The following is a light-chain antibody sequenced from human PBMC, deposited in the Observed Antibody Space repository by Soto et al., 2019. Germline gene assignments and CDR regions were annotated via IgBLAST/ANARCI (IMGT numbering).Light chain of an antibody. CDR1: SSDIGAYNY. CDR2: DVS. V-gene: IGLV2-14*01. Sequence: QSALTQPASVSGSPGQSITIFCTGTSSDIGAYNYVSWYQQHPGKAPKLMIHDVSNRPSGVSSRFSGSKSGNTASLSISGLQAEDEADYYCSSYTSSSTVLYVFGTGTKVTVL. CDR3: SSYTSSSTVLYV. J-gene: IGLJ1*01.